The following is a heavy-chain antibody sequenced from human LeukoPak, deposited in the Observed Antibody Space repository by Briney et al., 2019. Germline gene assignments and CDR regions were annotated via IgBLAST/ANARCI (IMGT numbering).Heavy chain of an antibody. V-gene: IGHV4-59*11. CDR3: ARDTTFYDSSGYHPYWYFDL. CDR2: IYHTGAS. Sequence: SETLSLTCTVSGGSITTHYWSWIRQPPGEGLQWIASIYHTGASNYNPSLKSRITISLDTSNNQFSLKLRYVTDADTAEYYCARDTTFYDSSGYHPYWYFDLWGRGTPVTVSS. J-gene: IGHJ2*01. D-gene: IGHD3-22*01. CDR1: GGSITTHY.